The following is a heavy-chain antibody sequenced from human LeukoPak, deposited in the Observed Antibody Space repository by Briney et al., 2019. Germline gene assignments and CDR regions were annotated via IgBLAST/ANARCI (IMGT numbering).Heavy chain of an antibody. CDR3: ARQVATKGEWAFDV. CDR2: IRHDGHT. D-gene: IGHD5-12*01. J-gene: IGHJ3*01. CDR1: GYFSTAYY. Sequence: SETLSLTCTVSGYFSTAYYWGWIRQPPGKGLEWIASIRHDGHTYYNASLKSQVTISVDMSRNQFSVKFNSLTAADTAVYYCARQVATKGEWAFDVWGQGTMVTVSS. V-gene: IGHV4-38-2*02.